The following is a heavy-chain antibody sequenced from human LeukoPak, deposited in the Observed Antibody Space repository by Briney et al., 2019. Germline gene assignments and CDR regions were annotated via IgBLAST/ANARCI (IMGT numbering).Heavy chain of an antibody. D-gene: IGHD5-18*01. V-gene: IGHV3-23*01. CDR2: ISGSGGST. CDR3: AKDLTIQLWIANDAFDI. CDR1: GFTFSSYA. J-gene: IGHJ3*02. Sequence: GGSLRLSCAASGFTFSSYAMSWVRPAPGRGVEGVSVISGSGGSTYYAASVKGRFTISRDNSKNTLYLQMNSLRAEDTAVYYCAKDLTIQLWIANDAFDIWGQGTMVTVSS.